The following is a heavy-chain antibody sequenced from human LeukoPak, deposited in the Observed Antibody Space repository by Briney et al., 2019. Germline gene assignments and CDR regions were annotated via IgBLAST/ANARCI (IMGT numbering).Heavy chain of an antibody. Sequence: SETLSLTCTVSDGSISSYYWSWIRQPPEKGLEWIGYGHYSGTTNYNPSLRSRITILVDTSKNQVSLKMTSVTAADTAVYYCASRTGASSTFYDWGQGTLVTVSS. CDR3: ASRTGASSTFYD. CDR2: GHYSGTT. D-gene: IGHD6-13*01. CDR1: DGSISSYY. V-gene: IGHV4-59*12. J-gene: IGHJ4*02.